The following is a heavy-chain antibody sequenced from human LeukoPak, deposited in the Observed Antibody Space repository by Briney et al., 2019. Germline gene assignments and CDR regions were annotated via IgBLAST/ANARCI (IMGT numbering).Heavy chain of an antibody. J-gene: IGHJ5*02. CDR2: INPNSGGT. CDR1: GYTFTGYY. V-gene: IGHV1-2*02. Sequence: GASVKVSCKASGYTFTGYYMHWVRQAPGQGLEWMGWINPNSGGTNYAQKFQGRVTMTRDTSIGTAYMELSRLRSDDTAVYYCARDSASGSYPFDPWGQGTLVTVSS. CDR3: ARDSASGSYPFDP. D-gene: IGHD1-26*01.